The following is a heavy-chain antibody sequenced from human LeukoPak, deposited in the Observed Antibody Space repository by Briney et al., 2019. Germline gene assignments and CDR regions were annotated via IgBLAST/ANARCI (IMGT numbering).Heavy chain of an antibody. V-gene: IGHV3-66*01. J-gene: IGHJ4*02. CDR2: ICSGGST. D-gene: IGHD2-15*01. Sequence: PGGSLRLSCAASGFTVSSNYMSWVRQAPGKGLEWVSVICSGGSTYYADSVKGRFTISRDNSKNTLYLQMNSLRAEDTAVYYCARGYCSGTSCYNSGVYFDCWGQGTLVTVSS. CDR3: ARGYCSGTSCYNSGVYFDC. CDR1: GFTVSSNY.